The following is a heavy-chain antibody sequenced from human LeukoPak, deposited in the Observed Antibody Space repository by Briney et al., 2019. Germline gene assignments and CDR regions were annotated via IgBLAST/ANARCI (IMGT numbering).Heavy chain of an antibody. CDR1: GFTFSSYS. J-gene: IGHJ4*02. CDR2: INTVASYI. Sequence: GGSLRLSCAASGFTFSSYSFNWVRQAPGKGLEWVLSINTVASYIYYADSVRGRFTISRDNAENSLWLQMNGLRAEDSAVYYCARLRRNSDRSGFYYYYDNWGQGTLVTVSS. CDR3: ARLRRNSDRSGFYYYYDN. D-gene: IGHD3-22*01. V-gene: IGHV3-21*01.